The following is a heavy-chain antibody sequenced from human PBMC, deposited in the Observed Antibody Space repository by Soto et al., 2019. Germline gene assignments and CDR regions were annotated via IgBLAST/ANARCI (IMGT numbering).Heavy chain of an antibody. J-gene: IGHJ6*02. CDR1: GGSISSYY. CDR3: ARDRTMVRVLGQSYYYYGMDV. Sequence: SETLSLTCTVSGGSISSYYWSWIRQPPGKGLEWIGYIYYSGSTNYNPSLKSRVTISVDTSKNQFSLKLSSVTAADTAVYYCARDRTMVRVLGQSYYYYGMDVWDQGTTVTVSS. CDR2: IYYSGST. V-gene: IGHV4-59*01. D-gene: IGHD3-10*01.